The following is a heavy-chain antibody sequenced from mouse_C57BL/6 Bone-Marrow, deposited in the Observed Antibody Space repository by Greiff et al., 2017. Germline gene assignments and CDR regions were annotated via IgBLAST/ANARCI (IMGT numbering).Heavy chain of an antibody. CDR2: IDPENGDT. Sequence: VQLQQSGAELVRPGASVKLSCTASGFNIKDDYMHWVKQRPEQGLEWIGWIDPENGDTEYASKFQGKAPITSDTSSNTAYLQLSSLTSEDTAVYYCTPRLYYFDYWGQGTTLTVSS. V-gene: IGHV14-4*01. J-gene: IGHJ2*01. CDR1: GFNIKDDY. CDR3: TPRLYYFDY.